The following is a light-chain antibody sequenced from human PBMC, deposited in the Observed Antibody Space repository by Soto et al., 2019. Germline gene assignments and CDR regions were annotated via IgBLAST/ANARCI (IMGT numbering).Light chain of an antibody. CDR1: QSVSAN. J-gene: IGKJ4*01. CDR2: GAS. V-gene: IGKV3-15*01. Sequence: EIVMAQSPATLSVSPGERATLSCRASQSVSANLAWYQQKPGQAPRLLIYGASIRATGVPARFSGSDSGTEFTLTISSLQSEDFAVYYCQQYNSWPLTFGGGTTVEIK. CDR3: QQYNSWPLT.